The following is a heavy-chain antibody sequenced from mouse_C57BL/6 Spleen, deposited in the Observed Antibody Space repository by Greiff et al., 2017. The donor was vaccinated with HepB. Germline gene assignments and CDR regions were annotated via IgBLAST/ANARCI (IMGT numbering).Heavy chain of an antibody. CDR1: GFTFSDAW. CDR3: TPSLRQLRLRFAY. CDR2: IRNKANNHAT. Sequence: EVKLMESGGGLVQPGGSMKLSCAASGFTFSDAWMDWVRQSPEKGLEWVAEIRNKANNHATYYAESVKGRFTISRDDSKSSVYLQMNSLRAEDTGIYYCTPSLRQLRLRFAYWGQGTLVTVSA. J-gene: IGHJ3*01. V-gene: IGHV6-6*01. D-gene: IGHD3-2*02.